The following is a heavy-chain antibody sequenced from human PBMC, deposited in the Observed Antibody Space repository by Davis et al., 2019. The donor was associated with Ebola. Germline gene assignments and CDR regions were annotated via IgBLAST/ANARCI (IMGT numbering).Heavy chain of an antibody. CDR3: ARDDKKASGATKGGVRYGMDV. V-gene: IGHV1-69*06. J-gene: IGHJ6*02. Sequence: SVKVSCKASGYTFTSYGISWVRQAPGQGLEWMGGIIPIFGTANYAQKFQGRVTITADKSTSTAYMELSSLRSEDTAVYYCARDDKKASGATKGGVRYGMDVWGQGTTVTVPS. CDR1: GYTFTSYG. D-gene: IGHD1-26*01. CDR2: IIPIFGTA.